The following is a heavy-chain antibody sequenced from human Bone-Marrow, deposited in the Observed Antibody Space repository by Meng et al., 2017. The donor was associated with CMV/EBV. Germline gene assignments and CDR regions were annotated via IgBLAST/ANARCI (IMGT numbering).Heavy chain of an antibody. D-gene: IGHD3-3*01. CDR2: ISGSGGST. Sequence: GESLKISCAASGFTFSSYAMSWVRQAPGKGLEWVSAISGSGGSTYYADSVKGRFTISRDNSKNTLYLQMNSLRAEDTAVYYCARVAVFGVVIPAGRYFDLWGRGTLVTGSS. V-gene: IGHV3-23*01. CDR3: ARVAVFGVVIPAGRYFDL. CDR1: GFTFSSYA. J-gene: IGHJ2*01.